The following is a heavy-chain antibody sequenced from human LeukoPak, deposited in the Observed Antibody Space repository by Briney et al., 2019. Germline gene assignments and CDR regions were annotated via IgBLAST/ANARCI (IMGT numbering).Heavy chain of an antibody. Sequence: PGGSLRLSCAASGFTVSSNFLSWVRQAPGKGLEWVSVIYSGGKTYYADSVKGRFTISRDSSKNTLYLQMNSLRAEDTAVYYCARGADRWNYFDYWGQGTLVTVSS. CDR3: ARGADRWNYFDY. CDR2: IYSGGKT. V-gene: IGHV3-53*01. D-gene: IGHD4-23*01. J-gene: IGHJ4*02. CDR1: GFTVSSNF.